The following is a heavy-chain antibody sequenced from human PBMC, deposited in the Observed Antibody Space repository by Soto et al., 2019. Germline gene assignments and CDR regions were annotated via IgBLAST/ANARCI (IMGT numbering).Heavy chain of an antibody. CDR3: ARVGGRSWYFTGGWFDP. J-gene: IGHJ5*02. CDR2: IYHSGST. V-gene: IGHV4-30-2*01. CDR1: GGSISSGGYS. D-gene: IGHD6-13*01. Sequence: QLQLQESGSGLVKPSQTLSLTCAVSGGSISSGGYSWSWIRQPPGKGLEWIGYIYHSGSTYYNPSLKSRVTISVDRSKNQFSVKLSSVTAADTAVYYCARVGGRSWYFTGGWFDPWGQGTLVTISS.